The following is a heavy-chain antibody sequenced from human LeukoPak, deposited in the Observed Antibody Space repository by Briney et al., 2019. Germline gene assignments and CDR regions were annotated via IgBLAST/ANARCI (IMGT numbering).Heavy chain of an antibody. CDR1: GFTFSSNW. CDR2: IKQDGSEK. CDR3: ARDKREYQLLFRKYYDYMDV. J-gene: IGHJ6*03. V-gene: IGHV3-7*01. D-gene: IGHD2-2*01. Sequence: GGSLRLSCAASGFTFSSNWMGWVRQVPGKGLEWVANIKQDGSEKYYVDSVKGRFTISRDNAKNSLYLQMNSLRAEDTAVYYCARDKREYQLLFRKYYDYMDVWGKGTTVIVSS.